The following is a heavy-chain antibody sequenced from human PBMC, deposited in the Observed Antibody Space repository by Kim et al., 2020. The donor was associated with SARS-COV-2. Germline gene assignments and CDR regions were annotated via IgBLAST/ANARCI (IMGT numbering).Heavy chain of an antibody. J-gene: IGHJ5*02. V-gene: IGHV4-39*01. Sequence: TPPPQSRLPISVDTSKTQFSLKLSSVTAADTAVYYCARRYRESYYGWFDPWGQGTLVTVSS. CDR3: ARRYRESYYGWFDP. D-gene: IGHD1-26*01.